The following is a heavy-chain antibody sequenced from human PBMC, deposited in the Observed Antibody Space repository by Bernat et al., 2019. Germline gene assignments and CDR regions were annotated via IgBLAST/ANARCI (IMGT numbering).Heavy chain of an antibody. J-gene: IGHJ4*02. D-gene: IGHD4-17*01. Sequence: QVQLVESGGGVVQPGRSLRLSCAASGFTFSNYGMHWVRQAPGKGLEWVAIIWYDGSNKYYADSVKGRFTISRDNSKNTLYLQMSSLRAEDTAMYYCASGRRRHSGDYYFDYWGQGTLVTVSS. CDR1: GFTFSNYG. CDR2: IWYDGSNK. V-gene: IGHV3-33*01. CDR3: ASGRRRHSGDYYFDY.